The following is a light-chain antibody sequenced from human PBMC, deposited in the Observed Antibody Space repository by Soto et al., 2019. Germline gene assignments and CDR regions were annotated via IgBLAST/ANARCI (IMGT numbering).Light chain of an antibody. Sequence: QSALTQPRSVSGSPGQSVTISCTGTSSDVGGYDFVSWYQQYPGKVPKLIIYDVSQRPSGVPDRFSASKSDNTASLTISGLRAGDEADYSCCSYAGSYTIFGGGTKLTVL. CDR2: DVS. V-gene: IGLV2-11*01. CDR3: CSYAGSYTI. J-gene: IGLJ2*01. CDR1: SSDVGGYDF.